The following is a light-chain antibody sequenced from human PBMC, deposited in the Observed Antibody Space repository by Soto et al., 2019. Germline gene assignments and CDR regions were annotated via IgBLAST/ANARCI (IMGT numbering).Light chain of an antibody. V-gene: IGKV3-15*01. Sequence: EIVLTQSPGTLSLSPWERATLSCRASQSVSSNLAWYQQKPGQAPRLLIYGASTRATGIPARFSGSGSGTEFTLTISSLQSEDFAVYYCQQYGSSPITFGHGTRLEIK. CDR1: QSVSSN. J-gene: IGKJ5*01. CDR2: GAS. CDR3: QQYGSSPIT.